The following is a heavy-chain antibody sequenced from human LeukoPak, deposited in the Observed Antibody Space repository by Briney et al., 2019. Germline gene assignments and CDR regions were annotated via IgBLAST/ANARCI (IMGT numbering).Heavy chain of an antibody. V-gene: IGHV3-73*01. CDR1: GVTFRGSA. CDR2: IRSKANSYAT. J-gene: IGHJ6*04. D-gene: IGHD5-24*01. Sequence: GGSLRLSWAASGVTFRGSAMHWVRQASGKGLEWVGRIRSKANSYATAYAASVKGRFTISRDDSKNTAYLQMNSLKTEDTAVYYCTRPPTLEMATISFQDVWGKGTTVTVSS. CDR3: TRPPTLEMATISFQDV.